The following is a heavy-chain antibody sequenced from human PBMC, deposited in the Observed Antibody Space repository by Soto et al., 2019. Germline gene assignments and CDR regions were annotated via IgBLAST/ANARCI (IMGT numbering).Heavy chain of an antibody. Sequence: SETLSLTCTVSGGSISSSSYYWGWIRQPPGKGLEWIGSIYYSGSTYYNPSLKSRVTISVDTSKNQFSLKLSSVTAADTAVYYCARHGLRYFSSTSCSIWRLFDYCGQGTLVTVSS. CDR2: IYYSGST. D-gene: IGHD2-2*01. J-gene: IGHJ4*02. CDR3: ARHGLRYFSSTSCSIWRLFDY. V-gene: IGHV4-39*01. CDR1: GGSISSSSYY.